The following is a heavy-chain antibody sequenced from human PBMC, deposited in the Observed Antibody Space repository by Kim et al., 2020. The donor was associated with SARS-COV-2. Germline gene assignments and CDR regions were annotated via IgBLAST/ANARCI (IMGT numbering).Heavy chain of an antibody. D-gene: IGHD2-2*01. V-gene: IGHV1-2*02. Sequence: ASVKVSCRASGYTFTAYYLHWVRQAPGQGLEWMGWINSRSGDTNLAQNFRGRVTMTRDTSVSTVYMELSSLTSGDSAMYYCTRGGGYATSGHNYFDPWGQ. J-gene: IGHJ5*02. CDR3: TRGGGYATSGHNYFDP. CDR1: GYTFTAYY. CDR2: INSRSGDT.